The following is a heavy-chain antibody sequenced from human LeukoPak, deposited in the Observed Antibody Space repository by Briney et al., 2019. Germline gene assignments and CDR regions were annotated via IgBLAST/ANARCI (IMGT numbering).Heavy chain of an antibody. CDR3: ARYYCSGGMCYFDY. J-gene: IGHJ4*02. CDR1: GGSISSYY. Sequence: SETLSLTCTVSGGSISSYYWSWIRQPPGKGLEWIGYIHYSGSTNYNPSLKSRVTISVDTSKNQFSLKLRSVSAADTAVYNCARYYCSGGMCYFDYWGQGTLVTVSS. V-gene: IGHV4-59*01. CDR2: IHYSGST. D-gene: IGHD2-15*01.